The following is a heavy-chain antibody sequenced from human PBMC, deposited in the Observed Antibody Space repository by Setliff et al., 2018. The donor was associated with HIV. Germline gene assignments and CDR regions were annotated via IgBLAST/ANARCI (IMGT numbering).Heavy chain of an antibody. CDR3: ARSLLPSITVAGTIGY. D-gene: IGHD6-19*01. CDR2: IHTSGNA. CDR1: GGSISSGTYF. Sequence: KTSETLSLTCTVSGGSISSGTYFWSWIRQPAGKGLEWIGHIHTSGNANYNPSLNSRVTISVDTSKNHFSLKLSSVTAADTAVYYCARSLLPSITVAGTIGYWGQGSQVTVSS. J-gene: IGHJ4*02. V-gene: IGHV4-61*09.